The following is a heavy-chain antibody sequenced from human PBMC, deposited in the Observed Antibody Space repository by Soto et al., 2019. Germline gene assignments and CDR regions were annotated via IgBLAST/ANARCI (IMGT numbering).Heavy chain of an antibody. J-gene: IGHJ4*02. V-gene: IGHV3-30*03. Sequence: QVQLVESGGGVVQPGRSLRLSCAASGFPFTTYGRHWVREGPGKGLEWVAVISYDGSNTYYADSAKGRFTISRDNSKNTLYLQMNSLRPEDTAVYYCVGGQYYFDYRGQGTLVTVSS. D-gene: IGHD3-10*01. CDR2: ISYDGSNT. CDR1: GFPFTTYG. CDR3: VGGQYYFDY.